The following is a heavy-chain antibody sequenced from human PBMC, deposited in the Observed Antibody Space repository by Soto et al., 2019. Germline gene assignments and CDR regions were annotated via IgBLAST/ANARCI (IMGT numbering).Heavy chain of an antibody. CDR2: IYYSGST. V-gene: IGHV4-39*01. CDR1: GGSISSSSYY. J-gene: IGHJ6*03. CDR3: ENGSTVTTYYDYYYTDV. Sequence: SETLSLTCTVSGGSISSSSYYWGWIRQPPGKGLEWIGSIYYSGSTYYNPSLKSRVTISVDTSKNQFSLKLSSVTAADTAVYYCENGSTVTTYYDYYYTDVWGKETTVNVSS. D-gene: IGHD4-4*01.